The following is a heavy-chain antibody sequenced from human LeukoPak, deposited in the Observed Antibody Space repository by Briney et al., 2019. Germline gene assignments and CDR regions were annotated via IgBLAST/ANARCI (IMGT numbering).Heavy chain of an antibody. V-gene: IGHV4-30-4*01. CDR2: IYYSGST. CDR1: GGSISSGDYY. D-gene: IGHD2-2*01. Sequence: ASQTLSLTCTVSGGSISSGDYYWSWIRQPPGKGLEWIGYIYYSGSTYYNPSLKSRVTISVDTSKNQFSLKLSSVTAADTAVYYCARGGSGKYCSSTSCHSNFDYWGQGTLVTVSS. CDR3: ARGGSGKYCSSTSCHSNFDY. J-gene: IGHJ4*02.